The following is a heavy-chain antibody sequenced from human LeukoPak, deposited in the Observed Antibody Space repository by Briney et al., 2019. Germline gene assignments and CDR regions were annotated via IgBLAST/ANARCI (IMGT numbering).Heavy chain of an antibody. D-gene: IGHD3-10*01. Sequence: GGSLRLSYAASGFTFSSYAMSWVRQAPGKGLEWVSAISGSGGSTYYADSVKGRFTISRDNSKNTLYLQMNSLRAEDTAVYYCAKIRYYGSGSYYSVSGFDYWGQGTLVTVSS. CDR1: GFTFSSYA. CDR3: AKIRYYGSGSYYSVSGFDY. CDR2: ISGSGGST. J-gene: IGHJ4*02. V-gene: IGHV3-23*01.